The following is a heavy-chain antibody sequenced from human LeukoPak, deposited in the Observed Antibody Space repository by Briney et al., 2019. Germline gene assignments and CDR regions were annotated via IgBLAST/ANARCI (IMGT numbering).Heavy chain of an antibody. CDR3: ARRLSSGWCFDY. CDR1: GGSISGYY. CDR2: INHSGST. J-gene: IGHJ4*02. D-gene: IGHD6-19*01. Sequence: PSETLSLTCTVSGGSISGYYWSWIRQPPGKGLEWIGEINHSGSTNYNPSLKSRVTISVDTSKNQFSLKLSSVTAADTAVYYCARRLSSGWCFDYWGQGTLVTVSS. V-gene: IGHV4-34*01.